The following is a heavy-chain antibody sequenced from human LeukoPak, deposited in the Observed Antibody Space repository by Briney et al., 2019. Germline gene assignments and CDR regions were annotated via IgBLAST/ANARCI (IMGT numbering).Heavy chain of an antibody. V-gene: IGHV3-53*01. CDR1: GFSVSNNY. J-gene: IGHJ4*02. D-gene: IGHD6-13*01. CDR3: ARDPPGIAASGTYY. CDR2: ICSRGGT. Sequence: PGGSLRLSCAVSGFSVSNNYMNWVRQAPGKGLEWVSLICSRGGTSYADSVKGRFTISRDSSKNTLFLQMNSLRVEDTAVYYCARDPPGIAASGTYYWGQGTLVTVSS.